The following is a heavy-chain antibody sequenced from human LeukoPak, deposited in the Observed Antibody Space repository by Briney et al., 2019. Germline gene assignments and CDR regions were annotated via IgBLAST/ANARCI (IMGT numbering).Heavy chain of an antibody. CDR3: AKDDTEKGFDP. D-gene: IGHD5-18*01. CDR1: GFTFSSYG. V-gene: IGHV3-30*18. CDR2: ISYDGSNK. Sequence: GGSLRLSCAASGFTFSSYGMHWVRQAPGKGLEWVAVISYDGSNKYYADSVKGQFTISRDNSKNMLYLQMNSLRAEDTAVYYCAKDDTEKGFDPWGQGTLVTVSS. J-gene: IGHJ5*02.